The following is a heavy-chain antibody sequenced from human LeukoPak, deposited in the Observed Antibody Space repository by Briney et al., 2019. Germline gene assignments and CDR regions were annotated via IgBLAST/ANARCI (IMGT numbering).Heavy chain of an antibody. V-gene: IGHV5-51*01. D-gene: IGHD3-10*01. Sequence: PGESLKISCKGSGYSFTSYWIGWVRQMPGKGLEWMGIIYPGDSDTTYSPSFQGQVTISADKSISTAYLQWSSLKASDAAMYYCARQDPAGEYYFDHWGQGTLVTVST. CDR2: IYPGDSDT. J-gene: IGHJ4*02. CDR3: ARQDPAGEYYFDH. CDR1: GYSFTSYW.